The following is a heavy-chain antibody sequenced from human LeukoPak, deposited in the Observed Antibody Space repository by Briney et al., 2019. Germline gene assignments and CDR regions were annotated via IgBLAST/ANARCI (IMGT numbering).Heavy chain of an antibody. V-gene: IGHV3-21*01. CDR2: ITRSSYI. CDR1: GFTFSSYN. Sequence: GGSLRLSCAASGFTFSSYNMNWVRQAPGKGLEWVSSITRSSYIYYADSVKGRFTISRDNAKNSLYLQMNSLRAEDTAVYYCAELGITMIGGVWGKGTTVTISS. D-gene: IGHD3-10*02. CDR3: AELGITMIGGV. J-gene: IGHJ6*04.